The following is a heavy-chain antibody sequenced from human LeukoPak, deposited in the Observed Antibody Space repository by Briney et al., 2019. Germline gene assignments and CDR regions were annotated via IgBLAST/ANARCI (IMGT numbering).Heavy chain of an antibody. Sequence: GGSLRLSCAASGFTFSSYTMHWGRQAPGKGLEWVAGISFDGSNKYYVDSAKGRFTISRDSSKNTLFLQMNSLRTEDTAVYYCAKTGNYHHNWFDPWGQGTLVTVSS. D-gene: IGHD3-10*01. CDR1: GFTFSSYT. J-gene: IGHJ5*02. V-gene: IGHV3-30*18. CDR2: ISFDGSNK. CDR3: AKTGNYHHNWFDP.